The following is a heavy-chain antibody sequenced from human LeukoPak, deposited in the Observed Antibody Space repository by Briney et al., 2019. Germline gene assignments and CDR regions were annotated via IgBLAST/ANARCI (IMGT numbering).Heavy chain of an antibody. CDR1: GFTFSSYE. J-gene: IGHJ4*02. Sequence: GGSLRLSCAASGFTFSSYEMNWVRQAPGKGLEWVSYISNSGNTIYYADSVKGRFTISRDNSKNSLYLQMNSLRAEDTAVYYCASRIAAAGRSFDYWGQGTLVTVSS. CDR3: ASRIAAAGRSFDY. CDR2: ISNSGNTI. V-gene: IGHV3-48*03. D-gene: IGHD6-13*01.